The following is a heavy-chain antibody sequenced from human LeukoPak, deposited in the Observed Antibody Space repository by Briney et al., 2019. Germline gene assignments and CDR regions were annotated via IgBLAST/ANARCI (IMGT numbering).Heavy chain of an antibody. J-gene: IGHJ3*01. CDR3: ARGRLIGMAL. D-gene: IGHD1-14*01. CDR2: IKQDGSEK. CDR1: GFPFSRYW. V-gene: IGHV3-7*01. Sequence: GGSLRLSCAASGFPFSRYWMSWVRQAPGKGLEWVANIKQDGSEKYYVDSVKGRFTISRDNAKNSPYLQMNSLRAEDTAVYYCARGRLIGMALWGQGTMVTVSS.